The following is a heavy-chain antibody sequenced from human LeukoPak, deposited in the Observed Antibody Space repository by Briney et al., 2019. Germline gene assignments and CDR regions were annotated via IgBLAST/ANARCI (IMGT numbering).Heavy chain of an antibody. Sequence: ASVKVSCKASGYTVTTYYMHWVRQAPGQGLEWMGIINPSDGSTTYPQKFQGRVTMTRDTSTSTVYVELSSLRSEDTAVYYCARRSHQLQSDYWGQGTLVTVSS. CDR3: ARRSHQLQSDY. D-gene: IGHD2-2*01. CDR1: GYTVTTYY. CDR2: INPSDGST. J-gene: IGHJ4*02. V-gene: IGHV1-46*01.